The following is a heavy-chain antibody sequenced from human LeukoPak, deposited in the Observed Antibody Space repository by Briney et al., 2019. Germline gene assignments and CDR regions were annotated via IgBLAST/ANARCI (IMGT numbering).Heavy chain of an antibody. CDR1: GGSISSTSYY. V-gene: IGHV4-39*07. CDR2: IYYSGST. D-gene: IGHD3-10*01. J-gene: IGHJ4*02. CDR3: ARDRLLWFGELDY. Sequence: PSETLSLTCTVSGGSISSTSYYWGWIRQPPGKGLEWIGSIYYSGSTYYSPSLKSRVTMSVDTSKNQISPKLRSVTAADTAVYYCARDRLLWFGELDYWGQGTLVIVSS.